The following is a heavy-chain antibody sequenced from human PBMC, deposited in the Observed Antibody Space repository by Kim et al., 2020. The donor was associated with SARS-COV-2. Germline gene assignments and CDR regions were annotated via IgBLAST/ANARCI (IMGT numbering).Heavy chain of an antibody. J-gene: IGHJ3*02. Sequence: SETLSLTCTVSGGSVSSGSYYWSWIRQPPGKGLEWIGYIYYSGSTNYNPSLKSRVTISVDTSKNQFSLKLSSVTAADTAVYYCARDRTYYDILTGMVNEAFDIWGQGTMVTVSS. V-gene: IGHV4-61*01. D-gene: IGHD3-9*01. CDR3: ARDRTYYDILTGMVNEAFDI. CDR2: IYYSGST. CDR1: GGSVSSGSYY.